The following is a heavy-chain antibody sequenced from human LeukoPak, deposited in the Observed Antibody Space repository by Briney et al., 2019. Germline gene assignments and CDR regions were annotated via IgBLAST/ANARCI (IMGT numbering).Heavy chain of an antibody. V-gene: IGHV6-1*01. J-gene: IGHJ5*02. D-gene: IGHD4-17*01. Sequence: TLSLTCAISGDSVSSNSAAWNWIRQSPSRGLEWLGRTYYRSKWYNDYAVSVKSRITINPDTSKDQFSLQLNSVTPEDTAVYYCARDRHYGDPNWFDPWGHGTLVTVSS. CDR1: GDSVSSNSAA. CDR2: TYYRSKWYN. CDR3: ARDRHYGDPNWFDP.